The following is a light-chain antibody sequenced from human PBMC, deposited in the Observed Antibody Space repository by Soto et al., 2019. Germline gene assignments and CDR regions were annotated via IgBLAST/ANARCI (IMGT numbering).Light chain of an antibody. Sequence: DIQTTQSPSSLSASIGDIITITCRASQSISTYLNWYQQKPGKAPKLQIYGASTLQNGVPSRFSGSGSATDYTLTISGLQPEDFATYYCQQSFITPPLTFGGGTKVEMK. V-gene: IGKV1-39*01. CDR2: GAS. J-gene: IGKJ4*01. CDR3: QQSFITPPLT. CDR1: QSISTY.